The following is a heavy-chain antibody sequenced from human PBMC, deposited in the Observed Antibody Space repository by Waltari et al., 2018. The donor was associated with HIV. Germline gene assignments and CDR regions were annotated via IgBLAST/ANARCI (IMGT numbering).Heavy chain of an antibody. D-gene: IGHD3-22*01. CDR3: VRQSPNYYDSSPYDY. CDR2: NDYSGSY. V-gene: IGHV4-39*01. CDR1: GDSIHARSSY. Sequence: QVQLQESGPGLVKTSETLSLTCTVSGDSIHARSSYWGWIRQPPGKGLEWVGVNDYSGSYYYNPSLKRRVTISVDISKNQISLMLSSVTAADTAIYYCVRQSPNYYDSSPYDYWGQGTLVTVSS. J-gene: IGHJ4*02.